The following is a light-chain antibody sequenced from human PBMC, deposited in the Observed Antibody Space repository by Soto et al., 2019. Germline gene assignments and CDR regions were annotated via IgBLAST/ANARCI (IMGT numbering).Light chain of an antibody. J-gene: IGLJ3*02. Sequence: QSALSQPASVSGSPGQSVTISCTGTSSDIGSYNLVSWYHHHPGQAPKLVIYEVNKRPSVDSNRFSGSKSDNTASLTIAGLQPEDEGEYYCCSYLGGRTSVLFGGGTKLPVL. CDR2: EVN. CDR3: CSYLGGRTSVL. V-gene: IGLV2-23*02. CDR1: SSDIGSYNL.